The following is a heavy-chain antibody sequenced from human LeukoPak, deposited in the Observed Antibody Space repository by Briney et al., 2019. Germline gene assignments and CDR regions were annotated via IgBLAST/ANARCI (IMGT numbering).Heavy chain of an antibody. V-gene: IGHV1-8*01. CDR3: ARGRAVFGVVKSYYYYGMDV. CDR1: GYTFTSYD. J-gene: IGHJ6*02. D-gene: IGHD3-3*01. CDR2: MNPNSGNT. Sequence: ASVKVSCKASGYTFTSYDINWVRQATGQGLEWMGWMNPNSGNTGYAQKFQGRVTMTRNTSISTAYMELSSLRPEDTAVYYCARGRAVFGVVKSYYYYGMDVWGQGTTVTVSS.